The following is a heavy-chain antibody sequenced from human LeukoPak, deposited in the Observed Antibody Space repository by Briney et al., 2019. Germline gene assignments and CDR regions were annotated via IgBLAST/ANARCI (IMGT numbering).Heavy chain of an antibody. CDR1: GFTFDDYG. D-gene: IGHD1-26*01. CDR2: INWNGGST. CDR3: ARGGHERGATTGDY. Sequence: GGSLRLSCAASGFTFDDYGMSGVRHAPGKGLEWVSGINWNGGSTGYADSVKGRFTISRDNAKNSLYLQMNSLRAEDTALYYCARGGHERGATTGDYWGQGTLVTVSS. V-gene: IGHV3-20*04. J-gene: IGHJ4*02.